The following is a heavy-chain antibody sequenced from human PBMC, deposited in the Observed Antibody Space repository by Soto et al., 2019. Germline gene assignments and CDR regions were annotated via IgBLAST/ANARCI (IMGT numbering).Heavy chain of an antibody. D-gene: IGHD3-10*01. V-gene: IGHV1-18*01. CDR2: ISAYNGNT. CDR1: GYTFTSYG. Sequence: QVQLVQSGAEVKKPGASVKVSCKASGYTFTSYGISWVRQAPEQGLEWMGWISAYNGNTNSAQKLQGRVAMTTDTSPSTAYMELRRPRSHDTAVCYCPRDTYGSGAGYWGQGTLVTVSS. J-gene: IGHJ4*02. CDR3: PRDTYGSGAGY.